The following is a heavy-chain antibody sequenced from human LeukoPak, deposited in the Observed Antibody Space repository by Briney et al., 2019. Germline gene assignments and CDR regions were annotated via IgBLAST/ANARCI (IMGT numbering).Heavy chain of an antibody. Sequence: GGSLRLSCAASGFTFSSYAMSWVRQATGKGLEWVSAISGSGGSTYYADSVKGRFTISRDNSKNTLYLQMNSLRAEDTAVYYCAKSDTACYGWIFDYWGQGTLVTVSS. CDR2: ISGSGGST. V-gene: IGHV3-23*01. D-gene: IGHD5-18*01. J-gene: IGHJ4*02. CDR1: GFTFSSYA. CDR3: AKSDTACYGWIFDY.